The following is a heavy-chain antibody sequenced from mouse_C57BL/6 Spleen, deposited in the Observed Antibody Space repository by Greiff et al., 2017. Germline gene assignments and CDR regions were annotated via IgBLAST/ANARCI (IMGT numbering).Heavy chain of an antibody. V-gene: IGHV1-69*01. D-gene: IGHD2-4*01. CDR2: IDPSDSYT. J-gene: IGHJ1*03. Sequence: QVQLQQSGAELVMPGASVKLSCKPSGYTFTSYWMHWVKQRPGQGLEWIGEIDPSDSYTNYNQKFKGKSTLTVDKSSSTAYMQLSSLTSEDSAVYYCARGYDYGGYFDVWGTGTTVTVSS. CDR1: GYTFTSYW. CDR3: ARGYDYGGYFDV.